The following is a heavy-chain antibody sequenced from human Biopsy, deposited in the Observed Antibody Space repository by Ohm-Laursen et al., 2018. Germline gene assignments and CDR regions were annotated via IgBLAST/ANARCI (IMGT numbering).Heavy chain of an antibody. CDR1: SYTFTDYN. J-gene: IGHJ4*02. Sequence: ASVKVSCKTSSYTFTDYNIHWMRQAPGQGLEWLGYINCKTGATNYAQKFQSTVTMNRDTSISTAYLALGSLRSADTAIYYCARDPLNGHKHFDYWGQGSLVTVSS. V-gene: IGHV1-2*02. CDR3: ARDPLNGHKHFDY. CDR2: INCKTGAT. D-gene: IGHD2-8*01.